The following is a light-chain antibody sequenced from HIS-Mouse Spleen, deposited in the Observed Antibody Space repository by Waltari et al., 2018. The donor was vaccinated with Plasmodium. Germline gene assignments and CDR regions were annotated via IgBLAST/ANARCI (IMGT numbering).Light chain of an antibody. Sequence: DIQMTQSPSSLSASVGDRVTITCRASPGISSYLNWYQQKPGKAPKLLIYAASSLQSGVPSRFSGSGSGTDFTLTISSLQPEDFATYYCQQSYSTWTFGQGTKVEIK. CDR3: QQSYSTWT. CDR2: AAS. J-gene: IGKJ1*01. V-gene: IGKV1-39*01. CDR1: PGISSY.